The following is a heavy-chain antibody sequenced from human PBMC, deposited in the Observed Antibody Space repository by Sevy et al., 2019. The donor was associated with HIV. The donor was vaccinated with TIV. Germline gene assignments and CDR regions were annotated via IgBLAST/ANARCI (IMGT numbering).Heavy chain of an antibody. CDR2: IWFDGSNT. CDR3: ARDLEFYDYGDYGPAFMPDY. Sequence: GGSLRLSCAASGFTFSTYGMHWVRQAPGKGMEWVAVIWFDGSNTYYAHSGKGRFTISRDIAKNTLHLQMNSLRAEDTAVYYCARDLEFYDYGDYGPAFMPDYWGQGTLVTVSS. V-gene: IGHV3-33*01. D-gene: IGHD4-17*01. J-gene: IGHJ4*02. CDR1: GFTFSTYG.